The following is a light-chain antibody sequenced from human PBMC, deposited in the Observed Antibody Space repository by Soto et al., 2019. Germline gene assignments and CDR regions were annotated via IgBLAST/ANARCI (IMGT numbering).Light chain of an antibody. V-gene: IGKV3-15*01. CDR1: QSVRSY. J-gene: IGKJ1*01. Sequence: EVVMAQSPATLSVSPGERATLSCGASQSVRSYLAWYQQKPGQAPSLLVYGASTRATGIPARFSGSGSGTEFTLTISRLEPEDFAVYYCQQYDSSPKTFGQGTKVDI. CDR2: GAS. CDR3: QQYDSSPKT.